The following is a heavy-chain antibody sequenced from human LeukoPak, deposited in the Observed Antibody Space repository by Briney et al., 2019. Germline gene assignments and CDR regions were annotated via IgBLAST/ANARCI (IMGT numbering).Heavy chain of an antibody. CDR1: GFTFSGYW. J-gene: IGHJ4*02. Sequence: GGSLRLSCAASGFTFSGYWMHWVRQAPGKGLVWVSHIHSDGSTTGYADSVKGRFTISRDNAKNTLYLQMNSLRAEDTAVYYCAREGGERGDSSDYWGQGTLSPSPQ. CDR2: IHSDGSTT. D-gene: IGHD5-18*01. V-gene: IGHV3-74*01. CDR3: AREGGERGDSSDY.